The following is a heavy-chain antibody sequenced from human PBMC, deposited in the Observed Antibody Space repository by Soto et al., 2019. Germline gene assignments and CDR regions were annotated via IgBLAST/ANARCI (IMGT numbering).Heavy chain of an antibody. CDR2: IIPIFGTA. CDR3: ARALVNCGGDCYPYYFDY. V-gene: IGHV1-69*13. CDR1: GGTFSSYA. J-gene: IGHJ4*02. Sequence: LVKVSCKASGGTFSSYAISWVRQAPGQGLEWKGGIIPIFGTANYAQKFQGRVTITADESTSTAYMELSSLRSEDTAVYYCARALVNCGGDCYPYYFDYWGQGTLVTVSS. D-gene: IGHD2-21*02.